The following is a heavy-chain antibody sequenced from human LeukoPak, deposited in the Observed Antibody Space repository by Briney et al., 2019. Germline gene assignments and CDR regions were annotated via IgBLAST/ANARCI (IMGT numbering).Heavy chain of an antibody. J-gene: IGHJ6*03. CDR2: LDSSGST. D-gene: IGHD4-23*01. CDR3: DYGGLYFYYYMDV. Sequence: PSETLSLTCTVSGGSISSRSDYWGWMRQTPGKGLEWIGNLDSSGSTYYNPSLKSRVTISVGTSKNQFSLNLRSVAAADTATRSHDYGGLYFYYYMDVWGKGTTVTVSS. CDR1: GGSISSRSDY. V-gene: IGHV4-39*01.